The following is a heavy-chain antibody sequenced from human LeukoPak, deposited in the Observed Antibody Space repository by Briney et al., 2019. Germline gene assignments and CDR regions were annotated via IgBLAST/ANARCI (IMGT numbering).Heavy chain of an antibody. D-gene: IGHD6-6*01. CDR2: ISSSSSYI. Sequence: GGSLRLSCAASGFTFSSYSMNWVRQAPGKGLEWVSSISSSSSYIYYADSVKGRFTISRDNAKNSLYLQMNSLRAEDTAVYYCARNLALSSSSPYWGQGTLVTVSS. CDR1: GFTFSSYS. V-gene: IGHV3-21*01. J-gene: IGHJ4*02. CDR3: ARNLALSSSSPY.